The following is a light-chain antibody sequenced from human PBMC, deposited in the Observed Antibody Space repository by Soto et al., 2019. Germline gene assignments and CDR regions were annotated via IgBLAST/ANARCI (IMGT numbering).Light chain of an antibody. Sequence: DIVITHSPATLSVAPGERVTFSCRASQGVSRKLAWYQHKPGQAPRLLISGASTGATGIPARFSGSGSGTDFTLTISSLEPEDFAVYYCQQRSNWPITFGQGTRLEIK. CDR3: QQRSNWPIT. V-gene: IGKV3-11*01. CDR1: QGVSRK. CDR2: GAS. J-gene: IGKJ5*01.